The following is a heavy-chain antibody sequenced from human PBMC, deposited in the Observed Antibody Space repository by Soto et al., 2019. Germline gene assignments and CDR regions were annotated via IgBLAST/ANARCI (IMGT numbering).Heavy chain of an antibody. D-gene: IGHD3-22*01. J-gene: IGHJ3*01. CDR2: ISYAGCNK. Sequence: QVQLVESGGGVVQPGGSLRLSCAASGFTFSSNTMHWVRQGPGKGLEWVALISYAGCNKNYADSVKGRFTISRDNSKNTLILQMNSLRPEDTTVYFGARIIVVLIDNAFDLWGQGKMVTVSS. V-gene: IGHV3-30-3*01. CDR3: ARIIVVLIDNAFDL. CDR1: GFTFSSNT.